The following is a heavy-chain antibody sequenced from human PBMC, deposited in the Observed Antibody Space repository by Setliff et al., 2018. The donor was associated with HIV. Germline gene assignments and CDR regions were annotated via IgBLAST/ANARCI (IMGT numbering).Heavy chain of an antibody. CDR3: ARAGLGGSGGGWSEYGMDV. Sequence: PSETLSLTCTVSGYSISSGYYWGWIRQPPGKGLEWIGSIYHSGSTYYNPSLKSRVTISVDTSKNQFSLKLSSVTAADTAVYYCARAGLGGSGGGWSEYGMDVWGQGTTVTVSS. CDR1: GYSISSGYY. J-gene: IGHJ6*02. D-gene: IGHD2-15*01. CDR2: IYHSGST. V-gene: IGHV4-38-2*02.